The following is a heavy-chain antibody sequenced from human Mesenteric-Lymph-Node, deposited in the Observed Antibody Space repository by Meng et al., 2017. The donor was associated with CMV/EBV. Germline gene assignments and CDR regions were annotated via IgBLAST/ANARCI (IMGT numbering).Heavy chain of an antibody. CDR3: ASEIPAGGRHNNWYDP. D-gene: IGHD3-16*01. Sequence: GSLRLSCTVSGASINSKSYYWGWIRQPPGKTLEWIGSIYYSGSTYYNPSLKSRVTISVDTSKNQFTLRLSSVTAADTAVYYCASEIPAGGRHNNWYDPWGQGTLVTVSS. CDR2: IYYSGST. V-gene: IGHV4-39*06. J-gene: IGHJ5*02. CDR1: GASINSKSYY.